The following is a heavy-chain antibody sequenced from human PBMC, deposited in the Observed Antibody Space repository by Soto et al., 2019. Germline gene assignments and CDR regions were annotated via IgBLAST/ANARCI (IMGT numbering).Heavy chain of an antibody. D-gene: IGHD3-22*01. V-gene: IGHV4-34*02. CDR2: VNHSGGI. CDR1: GGSFSGYY. CDR3: AGRNGYYSGIDY. J-gene: IGHJ4*02. Sequence: QVQLQQWGAGLLKPSETLSLTCVVYGGSFSGYYWSWIRQPPGKGLEWFGEVNHSGGIDYNPSLMSRVTISVDTSKNQFSLKLSSVTAADTAVYYCAGRNGYYSGIDYWGQGTLVTVSS.